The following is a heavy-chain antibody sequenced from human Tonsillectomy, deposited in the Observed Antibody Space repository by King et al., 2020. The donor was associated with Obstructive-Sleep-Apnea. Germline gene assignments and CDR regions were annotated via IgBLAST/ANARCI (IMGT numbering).Heavy chain of an antibody. CDR2: INWNSAKI. V-gene: IGHV3-9*01. CDR1: GFTFDDYA. Sequence: VQLVESGGGLVQPGRSLRLSCAASGFTFDDYAMHWVRQAPGKGLEWVSGINWNSAKIGYADSVKGRFTISRDNAKNSLYLQMNSLRPEDTALYYCAKDLTVPAQSLFDPWGQGTLVTVSS. J-gene: IGHJ5*02. D-gene: IGHD4-17*01. CDR3: AKDLTVPAQSLFDP.